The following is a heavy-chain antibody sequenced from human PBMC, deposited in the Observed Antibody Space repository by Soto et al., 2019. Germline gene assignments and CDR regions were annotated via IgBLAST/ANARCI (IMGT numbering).Heavy chain of an antibody. CDR2: IWNDGRTK. J-gene: IGHJ1*01. V-gene: IGHV3-33*01. CDR1: GFTFSHCG. D-gene: IGHD4-17*01. CDR3: ARDDGYGDPEYFQL. Sequence: GGSLRLSCVASGFTFSHCGMHWVRQAPGKGLEWVAVIWNDGRTKYYADSVKGRFTVSRDDSKDTLYLQVTSLRVEDTAVYYCARDDGYGDPEYFQLWGQGTLVTVSS.